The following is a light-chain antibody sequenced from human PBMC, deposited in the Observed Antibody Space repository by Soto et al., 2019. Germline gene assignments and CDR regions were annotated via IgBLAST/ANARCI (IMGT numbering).Light chain of an antibody. CDR1: SSNIGSNY. J-gene: IGLJ2*01. V-gene: IGLV1-47*02. CDR3: AAWDDSLSGVV. Sequence: QSVLTQPPSASGTPGQRVTISCSGSSSNIGSNYVYWYQQLPGTAPQLLIYSNNQRPSGVPDRFSGSKSGTSASQAISGLRSEDEADYYCAAWDDSLSGVVFGGGTKLAVL. CDR2: SNN.